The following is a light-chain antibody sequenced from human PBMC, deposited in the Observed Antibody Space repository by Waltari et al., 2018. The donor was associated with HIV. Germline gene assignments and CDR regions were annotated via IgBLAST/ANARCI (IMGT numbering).Light chain of an antibody. CDR1: QSIRSY. Sequence: DILMTQSPSSLSASVGDRVTITCRASQSIRSYLNWYQQKPGKAPKLLIYGTTSLQSGVPSRCSGSGFGTDFTLTVSSLQPEDSATYYCQQSFSIPLTFGGGTKVEIK. CDR2: GTT. J-gene: IGKJ4*01. V-gene: IGKV1-39*01. CDR3: QQSFSIPLT.